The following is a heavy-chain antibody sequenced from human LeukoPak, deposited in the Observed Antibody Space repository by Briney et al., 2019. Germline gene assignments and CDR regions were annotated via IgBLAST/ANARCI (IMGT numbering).Heavy chain of an antibody. Sequence: PGGSLRPSRAASGFRFSDFAMSWVRQAPGKGLECVSVISASGGRTYSAESVKARFTISRDNSKNTLYLEMNSLTADDTAVYYCAKGHSDFGTGFDLWGQGTLVTVS. D-gene: IGHD4-17*01. V-gene: IGHV3-23*01. CDR1: GFRFSDFA. J-gene: IGHJ4*02. CDR3: AKGHSDFGTGFDL. CDR2: ISASGGRT.